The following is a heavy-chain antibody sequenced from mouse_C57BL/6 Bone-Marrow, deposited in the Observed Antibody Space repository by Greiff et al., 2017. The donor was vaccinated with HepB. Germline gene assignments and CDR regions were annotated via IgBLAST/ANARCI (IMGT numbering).Heavy chain of an antibody. V-gene: IGHV1-15*01. D-gene: IGHD3-2*02. J-gene: IGHJ4*01. CDR3: TVDSSGYAMDY. CDR2: IDPETGGT. CDR1: GYTFTDYE. Sequence: QVHVKQSGAELVRPGASVTLSCKASGYTFTDYEMHWVKQTPVHGLEWIGAIDPETGGTAYNQKFKGKAILTADKSSSTAYMELRSLTSEDSAVYYCTVDSSGYAMDYWGQGTSVTVSS.